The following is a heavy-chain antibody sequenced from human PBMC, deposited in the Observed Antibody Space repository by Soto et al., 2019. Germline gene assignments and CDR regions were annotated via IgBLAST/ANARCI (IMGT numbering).Heavy chain of an antibody. J-gene: IGHJ6*02. D-gene: IGHD6-13*01. Sequence: QVQLVQSGAEVKKPGASVKVSCKASGYTFTIYSITWVRQAPGQGLEWMGWISAGNGHTNYAQKLQGRVTMTTDTSTSTAYMELRSLRSDDTAVYYCARLAAAGWPLFGMDVWSQGTTVTVSS. CDR1: GYTFTIYS. CDR2: ISAGNGHT. CDR3: ARLAAAGWPLFGMDV. V-gene: IGHV1-18*01.